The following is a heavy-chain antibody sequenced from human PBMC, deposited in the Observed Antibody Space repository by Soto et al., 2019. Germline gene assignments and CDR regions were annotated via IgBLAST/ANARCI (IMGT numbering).Heavy chain of an antibody. D-gene: IGHD6-13*01. CDR1: GGTFSSYA. V-gene: IGHV1-69*13. CDR2: IIPIFGTA. J-gene: IGHJ6*02. Sequence: SVKVSCKASGGTFSSYAIRWVRQAPGQGLEWMGGIIPIFGTANYAQKFQGRVTITADESTSTAYMELSSLRSEDTAVYYCARGISSAGTGRLDYDYYGMDVGGQGTTVTVSS. CDR3: ARGISSAGTGRLDYDYYGMDV.